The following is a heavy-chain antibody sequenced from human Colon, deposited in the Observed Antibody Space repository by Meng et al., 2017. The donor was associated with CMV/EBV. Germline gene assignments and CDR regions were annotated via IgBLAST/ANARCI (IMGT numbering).Heavy chain of an antibody. J-gene: IGHJ5*02. D-gene: IGHD2-8*02. CDR3: AKIRKGGYCTGGSCFDT. Sequence: ETLSLTCTVSGASISSSKWWSWVRQSPGKGLEWVSFISDSGYTNYGDPVKGRFTISRDNSKNTVFLQMSSLRADDTGIYYCAKIRKGGYCTGGSCFDTWGQGTQVTVSS. CDR2: ISDSGYT. CDR1: GASISSSKW. V-gene: IGHV3-23*01.